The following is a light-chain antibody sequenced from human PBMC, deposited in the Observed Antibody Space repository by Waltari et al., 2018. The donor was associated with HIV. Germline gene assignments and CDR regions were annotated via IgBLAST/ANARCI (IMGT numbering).Light chain of an antibody. V-gene: IGLV2-14*03. CDR2: DVS. J-gene: IGLJ1*01. CDR1: SSDVGGYNH. Sequence: QSALTQPASVSGSPGQSLTISCTGTSSDVGGYNHVSWYQQHPAKAPKVIIYDVSNRPSGVSNRFSGSKSGNTASLTISGLQAEDEADYYCTSYTTINTYVFGTGTKVTFL. CDR3: TSYTTINTYV.